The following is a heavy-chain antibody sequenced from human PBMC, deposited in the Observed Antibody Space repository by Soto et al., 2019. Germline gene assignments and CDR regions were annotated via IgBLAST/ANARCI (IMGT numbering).Heavy chain of an antibody. D-gene: IGHD1-26*01. CDR3: AVGSSGFYYIY. CDR1: GGSISSSNYY. J-gene: IGHJ4*02. CDR2: IYYSGST. Sequence: SETLSLTCTVSGGSISSSNYYWGWIRQPPGKGLEWIGSIYYSGSTYHNLPLKSRVTISKDTSKNQFSLKLSSVTAADTAVYYCAVGSSGFYYIYWGQGIQVTV. V-gene: IGHV4-39*01.